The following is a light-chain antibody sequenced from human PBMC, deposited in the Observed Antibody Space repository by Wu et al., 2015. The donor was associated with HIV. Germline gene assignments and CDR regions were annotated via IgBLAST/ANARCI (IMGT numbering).Light chain of an antibody. CDR3: QQYGNSPPWT. CDR2: GAS. Sequence: EIVMTQSPVSLSVSPGESATLSCRASQSVSRNLAWYQQKPGQAPRLLIYGASTRATGIPDRFSGSGSGTDFTLTISRLEPEDFAVYYCQQYGNSPPWTFGEGPRW. J-gene: IGKJ1*01. CDR1: QSVSRN. V-gene: IGKV3-20*01.